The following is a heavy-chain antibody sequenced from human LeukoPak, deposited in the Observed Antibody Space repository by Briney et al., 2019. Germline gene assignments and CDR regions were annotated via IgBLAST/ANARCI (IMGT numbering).Heavy chain of an antibody. Sequence: GGSLRLSCAGSGFTFSSYAMSWARQAPGKGLEWVSTIIGSGVTTYYADSVKGRFTISRDNSKNTLYLQMNSLRAEDTAVYYCAREYSGSYYSVDYWGQGTLVTVSS. J-gene: IGHJ4*02. CDR2: IIGSGVTT. V-gene: IGHV3-23*01. CDR3: AREYSGSYYSVDY. D-gene: IGHD1-26*01. CDR1: GFTFSSYA.